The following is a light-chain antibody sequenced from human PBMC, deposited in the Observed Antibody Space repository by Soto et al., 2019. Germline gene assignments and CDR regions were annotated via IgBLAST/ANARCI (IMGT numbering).Light chain of an antibody. CDR2: ANS. Sequence: QSVLTQPPSVSWAPGQRVTISFTGSSSNIGAGYDVHWYQQLPGTAPKVLIYANSNRPSGVPDRFSGSKSGTSASLAITGLQAEDEAEYYCQSYDSGLSGSVFGGGTKLTVL. V-gene: IGLV1-40*01. CDR3: QSYDSGLSGSV. J-gene: IGLJ2*01. CDR1: SSNIGAGYD.